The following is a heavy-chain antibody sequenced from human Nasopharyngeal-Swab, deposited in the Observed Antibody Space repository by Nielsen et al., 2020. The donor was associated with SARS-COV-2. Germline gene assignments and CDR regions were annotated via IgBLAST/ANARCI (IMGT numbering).Heavy chain of an antibody. CDR1: GYTFTGYY. V-gene: IGHV1-2*06. CDR2: TNPNSGGT. Sequence: ASVKVSCKASGYTFTGYYMHWVRQAPGQGLEWMGRTNPNSGGTNYAQKFQGRVTMTRDTSNSTAYMELSRLRSDDTAVYYCARVWSGSGSYPDYYYYMDVWGKGTTVTVSS. J-gene: IGHJ6*03. D-gene: IGHD3-10*01. CDR3: ARVWSGSGSYPDYYYYMDV.